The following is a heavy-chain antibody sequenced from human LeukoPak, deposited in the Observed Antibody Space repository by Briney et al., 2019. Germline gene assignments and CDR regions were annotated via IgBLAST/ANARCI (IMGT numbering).Heavy chain of an antibody. Sequence: SETLSLTCPVSGGSISSGGYYWSWIRQPPGKGLEWIGYIYYSGSTYYNPSLKSRVTISVDTSKNQFSLKLSSVTAADTAVYYCARKFIYSYYMDVWGKGTTVTVSS. CDR2: IYYSGST. J-gene: IGHJ6*03. V-gene: IGHV4-30-4*08. D-gene: IGHD2-21*01. CDR3: ARKFIYSYYMDV. CDR1: GGSISSGGYY.